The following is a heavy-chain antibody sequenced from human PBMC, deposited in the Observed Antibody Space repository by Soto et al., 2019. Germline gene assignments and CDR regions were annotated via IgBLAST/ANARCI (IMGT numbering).Heavy chain of an antibody. Sequence: ASVKVSCKSSGFTLSKYGISWVRQAPGQGLEWMGWISAYNGDTIPAQHYQARVTMTTDTSTSTAYLDLRSLTSDDKAVYYCARDVSSRRALDAFDIWGQGTMVTVSS. V-gene: IGHV1-18*01. CDR3: ARDVSSRRALDAFDI. CDR1: GFTLSKYG. CDR2: ISAYNGDT. D-gene: IGHD6-13*01. J-gene: IGHJ3*02.